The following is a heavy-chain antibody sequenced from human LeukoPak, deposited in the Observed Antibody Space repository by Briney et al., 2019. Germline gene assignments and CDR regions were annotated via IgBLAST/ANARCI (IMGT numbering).Heavy chain of an antibody. Sequence: GGSLRLSCAASGFTFSDHYMDWVRQAPGKGLEWVGRIRNKANSYTTDYAASVKGRFTISRVDSKSSLYLQMNSLKTEDTAVYKCVRVGAYHDAVTGSHDVFDIWGQGTMVTVSS. CDR1: GFTFSDHY. J-gene: IGHJ3*02. CDR3: VRVGAYHDAVTGSHDVFDI. V-gene: IGHV3-72*01. D-gene: IGHD3-9*01. CDR2: IRNKANSYTT.